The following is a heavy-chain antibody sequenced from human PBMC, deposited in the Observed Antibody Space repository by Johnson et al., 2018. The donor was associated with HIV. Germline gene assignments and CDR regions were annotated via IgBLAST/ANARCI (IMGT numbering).Heavy chain of an antibody. J-gene: IGHJ3*02. CDR1: GFIFSSYW. V-gene: IGHV3-64*04. D-gene: IGHD3-22*01. CDR2: ISGNGGST. Sequence: QVQLVESGGGLVQPGGSLRLSCAASGFIFSSYWMHWVRQAPGTGLEWVSAISGNGGSTYYADSVKGRFTISRDSSKNTLYLQMNSLRAEDTAVYYCARAREVYYLDAFDIWGQGTMVTVSS. CDR3: ARAREVYYLDAFDI.